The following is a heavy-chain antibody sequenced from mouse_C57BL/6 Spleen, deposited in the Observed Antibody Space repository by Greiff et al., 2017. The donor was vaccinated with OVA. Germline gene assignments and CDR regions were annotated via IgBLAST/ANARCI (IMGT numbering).Heavy chain of an antibody. Sequence: VQLQQPGAELVKPGASVKMSCKASGYTFTSYWITWVKQRPGQGLEWIGDIYPGSGSTNYNEKFKSKATLTVDTSSSTAYMQLSSLTSEDSAVYYCARGIYYDFPYAMDYWGQGTSVTVSS. CDR1: GYTFTSYW. J-gene: IGHJ4*01. CDR2: IYPGSGST. D-gene: IGHD2-4*01. V-gene: IGHV1-55*01. CDR3: ARGIYYDFPYAMDY.